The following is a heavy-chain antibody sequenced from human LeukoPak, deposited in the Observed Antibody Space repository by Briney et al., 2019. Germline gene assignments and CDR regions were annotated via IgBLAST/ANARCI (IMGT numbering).Heavy chain of an antibody. D-gene: IGHD3-16*02. J-gene: IGHJ6*03. V-gene: IGHV4-59*08. CDR3: ARHIGGGIEDMDV. CDR1: GGSIGTYY. CDR2: IYVTGT. Sequence: SETLSLTCTVSGGSIGTYYWSWIRQSPGKGLEWIGYIYVTGTRYNPYLQSRVTISVDRSRIQFFLKMSSVTAADTAVYYCARHIGGGIEDMDVWGKGTKVIVSS.